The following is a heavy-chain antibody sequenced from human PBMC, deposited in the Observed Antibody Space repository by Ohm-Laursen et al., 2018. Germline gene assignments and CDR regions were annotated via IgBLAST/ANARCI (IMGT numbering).Heavy chain of an antibody. CDR2: INFSGRYI. Sequence: GSLRLSCAASGFTFTTYTMNWLRQAPGKGPEWVSSINFSGRYIYYADSVKGRFTISRDNAKKSLFLQMNSLRVEDTAVYYCARPYCGGNCSDPIDSWGQGTLVTVSS. D-gene: IGHD2-21*02. CDR1: GFTFTTYT. CDR3: ARPYCGGNCSDPIDS. J-gene: IGHJ4*02. V-gene: IGHV3-21*01.